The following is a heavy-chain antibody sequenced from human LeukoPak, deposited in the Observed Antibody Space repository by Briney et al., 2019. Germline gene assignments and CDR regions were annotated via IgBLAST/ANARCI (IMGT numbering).Heavy chain of an antibody. V-gene: IGHV3-30*04. J-gene: IGHJ4*02. Sequence: PGGSLRLSCVASGFTFSRYVIHWVRQAPGKGLEWVAVISKDGSDEYYADSVKGRFTVSRDNAKNSLYLQMNSLRAEDTAIYYCTRVGYIDEGIDYWGQGTLVTVSS. CDR1: GFTFSRYV. CDR2: ISKDGSDE. D-gene: IGHD5-24*01. CDR3: TRVGYIDEGIDY.